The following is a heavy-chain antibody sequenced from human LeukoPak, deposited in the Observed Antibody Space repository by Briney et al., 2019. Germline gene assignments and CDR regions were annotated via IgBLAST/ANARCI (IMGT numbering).Heavy chain of an antibody. Sequence: GRSLGLSCAASGFTFSSYAMHWVRQAPGKGLEWVAVISYDGSNKYYADSVKGRFTISRDNSKNTLYLQMNSLRAEDTAVYYCARGYSSGYRTDYWGQGTLVTVSS. CDR2: ISYDGSNK. J-gene: IGHJ4*02. CDR1: GFTFSSYA. D-gene: IGHD3-22*01. V-gene: IGHV3-30*04. CDR3: ARGYSSGYRTDY.